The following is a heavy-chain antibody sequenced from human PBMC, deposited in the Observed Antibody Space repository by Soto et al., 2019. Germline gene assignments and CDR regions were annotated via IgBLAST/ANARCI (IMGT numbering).Heavy chain of an antibody. J-gene: IGHJ4*02. CDR2: INPSGGST. Sequence: ASVKVSCKASGYTFTSYYMHWVRQAPGQGLEWMGVINPSGGSTSYAQKFQGRVTMTRDTSTSTVYMELSSLRSEDTAVHYCARVERQHCSGGSCFVDYWGQGTLVTVSS. V-gene: IGHV1-46*01. D-gene: IGHD2-15*01. CDR3: ARVERQHCSGGSCFVDY. CDR1: GYTFTSYY.